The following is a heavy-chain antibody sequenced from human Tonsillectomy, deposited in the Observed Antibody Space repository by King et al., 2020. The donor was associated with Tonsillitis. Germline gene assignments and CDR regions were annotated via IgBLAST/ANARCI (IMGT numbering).Heavy chain of an antibody. J-gene: IGHJ4*02. CDR3: ARGGAYSSSGYGY. CDR2: ISSSSSYI. V-gene: IGHV3-21*01. Sequence: VQLVESGGGLVKPGGSLRLSCAASGFTFSSYSMNWVRQAPGKGLEWVSSISSSSSYIYYADSVKGRFTSSRDNAKNSLYLQMNSLRAEDTAVYYCARGGAYSSSGYGYWGQGTLASVSS. CDR1: GFTFSSYS. D-gene: IGHD6-19*01.